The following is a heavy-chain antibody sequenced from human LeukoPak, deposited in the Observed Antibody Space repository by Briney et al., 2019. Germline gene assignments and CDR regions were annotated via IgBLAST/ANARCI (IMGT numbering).Heavy chain of an antibody. CDR1: GYTFTGYY. CDR3: ARDRGSGSPPYYYYYYGMDV. CDR2: INPNSGGT. J-gene: IGHJ6*02. Sequence: ASVKVSCKASGYTFTGYYMHWVRQAPGQGLEGMGWINPNSGGTNYAQKFQGRVTMTRDTSISTAYMELSRLRSDDTAVYYCARDRGSGSPPYYYYYYGMDVWGQGTTVTVSS. D-gene: IGHD3-10*01. V-gene: IGHV1-2*02.